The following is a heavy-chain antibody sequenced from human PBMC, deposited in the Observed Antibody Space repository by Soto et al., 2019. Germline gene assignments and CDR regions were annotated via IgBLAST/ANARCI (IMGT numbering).Heavy chain of an antibody. CDR1: GDSVSRGGSY. CDR2: ISSTGST. Sequence: QVQLQESGPGLVRPSQTLSLTCTVSGDSVSRGGSYWTWIRHHPGEGLEWIGYISSTGSTFYTPSLKSRVTISLDTSKNQFSLNLRSVTAADTAVYYCAIRVQQPHYYIGSWGQGTQVTVSS. V-gene: IGHV4-31*03. J-gene: IGHJ4*02. CDR3: AIRVQQPHYYIGS. D-gene: IGHD5-18*01.